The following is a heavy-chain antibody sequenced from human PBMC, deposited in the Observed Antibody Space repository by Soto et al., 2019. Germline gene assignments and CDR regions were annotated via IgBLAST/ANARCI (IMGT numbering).Heavy chain of an antibody. CDR1: GGSFSGYY. V-gene: IGHV4-34*01. CDR2: INHSGSI. Sequence: QVQLQQWGAGLLKPSETLFLTCAVYGGSFSGYYWSWIRQSPGKGLEWIGEINHSGSINYNPSLKSRVTISVDTSKNQFSLTLSSVTAADTAVYYCARGRKGYSSWYVDWGQGTLVTVSS. D-gene: IGHD6-13*01. CDR3: ARGRKGYSSWYVD. J-gene: IGHJ4*02.